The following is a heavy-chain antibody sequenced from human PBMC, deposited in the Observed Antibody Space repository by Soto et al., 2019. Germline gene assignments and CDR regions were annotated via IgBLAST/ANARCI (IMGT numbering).Heavy chain of an antibody. CDR1: GYTFTSYY. J-gene: IGHJ6*02. Sequence: QVQLVQSGAEVKKPGASVKVSCKASGYTFTSYYMHWVRQAPGQGLEWMGIINPSGGSTSYAQKLQGRVTMTRDTSTSTVYMELSSLRYEDTAVYYCARSLEVGDYYYGMDVWGQGTTVTVSS. CDR2: INPSGGST. V-gene: IGHV1-46*01. CDR3: ARSLEVGDYYYGMDV.